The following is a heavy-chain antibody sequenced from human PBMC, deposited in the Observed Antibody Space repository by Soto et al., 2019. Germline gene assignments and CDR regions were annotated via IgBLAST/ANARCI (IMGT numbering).Heavy chain of an antibody. CDR1: GGSISSYY. J-gene: IGHJ4*02. Sequence: QVQLQESGPGLVKPSETLSLTCTVSGGSISSYYWSWIRQPPGKGLEWIGYIYYSGSTNYNPSLKSRVTISVDTSKNQFSLKLSYVTAAATAVYYCARRYGPGFDYWGQGTLVTVSS. CDR2: IYYSGST. CDR3: ARRYGPGFDY. V-gene: IGHV4-59*08. D-gene: IGHD4-17*01.